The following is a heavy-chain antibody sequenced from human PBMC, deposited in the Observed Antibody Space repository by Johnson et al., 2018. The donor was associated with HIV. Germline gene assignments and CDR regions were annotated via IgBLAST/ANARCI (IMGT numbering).Heavy chain of an antibody. CDR1: GFTFSSYA. Sequence: QVQLVESGGGLVQPGGSLRLSCAASGFTFSSYAMHWVRQAPGKGLEWVAVISYDGSNKYYADSVKGRFTISRDNAKNSRYLQMNSLRAEDTAVYFCAREMVGARGIDDAFDIWGQGTMVTVSS. J-gene: IGHJ3*02. V-gene: IGHV3-30-3*01. D-gene: IGHD1-26*01. CDR2: ISYDGSNK. CDR3: AREMVGARGIDDAFDI.